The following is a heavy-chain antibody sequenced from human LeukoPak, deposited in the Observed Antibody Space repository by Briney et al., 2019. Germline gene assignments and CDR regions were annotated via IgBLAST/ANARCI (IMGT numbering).Heavy chain of an antibody. CDR3: ARPATGYCSSAGCHWDS. V-gene: IGHV3-21*01. Sequence: GGSLRLSCAASGFTFSTHSMYWVRQAPGKGLEWVSSISASSNFIHYAESVRGRFTISRDNAKNSLYLQMNSLEAQDTAVYYCARPATGYCSSAGCHWDSWGQGTLVTVSS. J-gene: IGHJ4*02. CDR1: GFTFSTHS. D-gene: IGHD2-2*01. CDR2: ISASSNFI.